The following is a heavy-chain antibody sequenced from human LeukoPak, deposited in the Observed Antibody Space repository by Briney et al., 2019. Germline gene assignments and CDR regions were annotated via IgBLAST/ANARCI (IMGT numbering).Heavy chain of an antibody. CDR3: ARGAGYYYYYMDV. Sequence: PSETLSLTCTVSGGSISSYYWSWIRQPPGKGLEWIGYIYYSGSTNYNPSLKSRVTISVDTSKNQFSLKLSSVTAADTAVYYCARGAGYYYYYMDVWGKGTTVTISS. V-gene: IGHV4-59*01. CDR1: GGSISSYY. J-gene: IGHJ6*03. D-gene: IGHD6-13*01. CDR2: IYYSGST.